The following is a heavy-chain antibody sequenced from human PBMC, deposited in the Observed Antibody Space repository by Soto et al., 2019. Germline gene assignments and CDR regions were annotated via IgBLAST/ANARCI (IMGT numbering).Heavy chain of an antibody. CDR3: ARASPGIVGATTVDY. Sequence: SETLSLTCTVSGGSINSGGYYWSWIRQHPGKGLEWIGYIYSSGSTNYNPSLKSRVTISVDTSKNQFSLKLSSVTDADTAVYYCARASPGIVGATTVDYWGQGTLVTVSS. J-gene: IGHJ4*02. V-gene: IGHV4-31*03. CDR1: GGSINSGGYY. CDR2: IYSSGST. D-gene: IGHD1-26*01.